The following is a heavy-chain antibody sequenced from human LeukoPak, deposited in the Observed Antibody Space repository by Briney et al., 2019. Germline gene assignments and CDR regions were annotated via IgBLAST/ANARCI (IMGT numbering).Heavy chain of an antibody. V-gene: IGHV3-23*01. J-gene: IGHJ4*02. CDR3: ARLRLGELSSYSDY. CDR2: ISGSGGST. Sequence: PGGSLRLSCAASGFTFSSYAMSWVRQAPGKGLEWVSAISGSGGSTYYADSVKGRSTVSRDNSKNTLYLQMNSLRAEDTAVYYCARLRLGELSSYSDYWGQGTLVTVSS. D-gene: IGHD3-16*02. CDR1: GFTFSSYA.